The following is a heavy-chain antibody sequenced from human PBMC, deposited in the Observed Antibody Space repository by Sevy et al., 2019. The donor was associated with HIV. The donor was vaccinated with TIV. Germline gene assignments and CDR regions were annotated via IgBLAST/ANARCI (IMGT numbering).Heavy chain of an antibody. Sequence: SETLSLTCTVSGFSISSDYYWGWIRQPPGKGLEWIGSIYDGGSTYYNPSLKSRVTISIDTPKNQFSLKLSSVTAADTAVYYCARDYYGSGSYYEFVYWGQGTLVTVSS. D-gene: IGHD3-10*01. J-gene: IGHJ4*02. CDR1: GFSISSDYY. CDR2: IYDGGST. CDR3: ARDYYGSGSYYEFVY. V-gene: IGHV4-38-2*02.